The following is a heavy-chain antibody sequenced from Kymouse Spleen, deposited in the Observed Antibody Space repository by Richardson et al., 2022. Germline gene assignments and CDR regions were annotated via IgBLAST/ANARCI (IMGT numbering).Heavy chain of an antibody. CDR3: ARDPYSYGYYYYYGMDV. CDR2: ISSSSSYI. Sequence: EVQLVESGGGLVKPGGSLRLSCAASGFTFSSYSMNWVRQAPGKGLEWVSSISSSSSYIYYADSVKGRFTISRDNAKNSLYLQMNSLRAEDTAVYYCARDPYSYGYYYYYGMDVWGQGTTVTVSS. V-gene: IGHV3-21*03. D-gene: IGHD5-18,IGHD5-18*01. CDR1: GFTFSSYS. J-gene: IGHJ6*02.